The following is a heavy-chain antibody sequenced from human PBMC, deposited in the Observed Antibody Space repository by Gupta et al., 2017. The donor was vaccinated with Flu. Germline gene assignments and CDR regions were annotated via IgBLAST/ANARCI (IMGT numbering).Heavy chain of an antibody. D-gene: IGHD6-13*01. CDR3: ARRYGSTLWDFDP. CDR2: MSYDGSNK. CDR1: FSSYD. V-gene: IGHV3-30*03. Sequence: FSSYDMHWVRQAPGKGLEWVAVMSYDGSNKYYADSVKGRFTISRDNSKNTLYLQMNSLRAEDTAVYYCARRYGSTLWDFDPWGQGTLVTVSS. J-gene: IGHJ5*02.